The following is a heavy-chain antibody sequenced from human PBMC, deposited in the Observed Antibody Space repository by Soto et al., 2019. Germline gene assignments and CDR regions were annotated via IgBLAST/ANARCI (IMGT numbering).Heavy chain of an antibody. V-gene: IGHV3-11*01. CDR3: ARESVTFDAFDI. CDR1: GFTCSDYY. CDR2: ISTSGTTI. D-gene: IGHD4-17*01. J-gene: IGHJ3*02. Sequence: QVQLVESGGGLVKPGGSLRLSCEASGFTCSDYYMSWIRQAPGKGLEWISYISTSGTTIYYADSVKGRFTISRDNVKNSPYLQMNSLRAEDTAVYYCARESVTFDAFDIWGQGTMVTVSS.